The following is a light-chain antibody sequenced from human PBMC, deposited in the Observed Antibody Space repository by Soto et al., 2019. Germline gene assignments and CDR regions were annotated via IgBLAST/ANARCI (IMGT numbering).Light chain of an antibody. CDR3: QQYYNWPLP. CDR2: ATS. J-gene: IGKJ4*01. V-gene: IGKV3-15*01. CDR1: QRFTTN. Sequence: VMTQSPATLSLSPGERATLSCRASQRFTTNVAWYQQKPGQAPRLLIYATSTRATGIPARFSGSGSGTEFTLTISSLQSQDFAVYHCQQYYNWPLPFGGGTKVDIK.